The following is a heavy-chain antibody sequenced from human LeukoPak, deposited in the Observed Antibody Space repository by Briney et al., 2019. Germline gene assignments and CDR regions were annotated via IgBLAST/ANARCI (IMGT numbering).Heavy chain of an antibody. CDR1: GFTFGDYW. J-gene: IGHJ4*02. Sequence: GGSLRLSCAASGFTFGDYWMHWVRRGPGRALVWVSRIDTDGSSVNYADSAKGRFTISIDNAKNKLYLQMNNLTADDTAVYVCVRGRGHYFDFWGQGIQVTVSS. V-gene: IGHV3-74*01. CDR3: VRGRGHYFDF. CDR2: IDTDGSSV. D-gene: IGHD3-10*01.